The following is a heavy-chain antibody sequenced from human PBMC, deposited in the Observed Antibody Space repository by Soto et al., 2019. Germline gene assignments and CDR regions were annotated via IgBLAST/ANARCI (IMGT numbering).Heavy chain of an antibody. J-gene: IGHJ4*01. Sequence: SCEESGGGIGSYARWWVRHSHRQGLEWIGGIIPIFGKANYAQKFQGRVTITADESTSTAYMELSSLRSEDTAVYYCAPFD. CDR1: GGGIGSYA. CDR2: IIPIFGKA. V-gene: IGHV1-69*01. CDR3: APFD.